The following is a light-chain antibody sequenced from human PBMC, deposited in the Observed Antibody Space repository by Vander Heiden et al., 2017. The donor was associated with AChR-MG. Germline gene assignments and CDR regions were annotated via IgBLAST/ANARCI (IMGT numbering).Light chain of an antibody. CDR3: QQYGDLPIT. Sequence: DIQLPQSPSSLSASVGDRVSISCQASQDMRNYLNWYQQKPGKAPKLLIYDASSLQSGVASRFSGSGSGTDFTFTISSLQPEDTATYYCQQYGDLPITFGPGTKVDIK. CDR2: DAS. CDR1: QDMRNY. V-gene: IGKV1-33*01. J-gene: IGKJ3*01.